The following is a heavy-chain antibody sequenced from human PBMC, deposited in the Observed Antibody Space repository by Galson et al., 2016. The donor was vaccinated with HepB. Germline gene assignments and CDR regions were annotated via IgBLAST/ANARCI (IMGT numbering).Heavy chain of an antibody. J-gene: IGHJ4*02. V-gene: IGHV3-53*01. Sequence: SLRLSCAASEFIVRNNYMSWVRQAPGKGLEWVSVIFSGDRTYYADSVKGRFTIPRDNSKNTLYLQMNNLRVEDTALYYCAREEPCYDSSAYCDYWGQGALVTVSS. CDR3: AREEPCYDSSAYCDY. CDR2: IFSGDRT. D-gene: IGHD3-22*01. CDR1: EFIVRNNY.